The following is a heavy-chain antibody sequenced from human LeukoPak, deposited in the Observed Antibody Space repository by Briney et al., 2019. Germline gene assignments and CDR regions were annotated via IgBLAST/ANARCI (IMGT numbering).Heavy chain of an antibody. CDR3: ARVAIVVVPAAIRANYYYYYMDV. CDR2: ISAYNGNT. Sequence: WASVKVSCKASGYTFTSYGISWVRQAPGQGLEWMGWISAYNGNTNYAQKLQGRVTMTTDTSTSTPYMELRSLRSDDTAVYYCARVAIVVVPAAIRANYYYYYMDVWGKGTTVTVSS. V-gene: IGHV1-18*01. J-gene: IGHJ6*03. CDR1: GYTFTSYG. D-gene: IGHD2-2*02.